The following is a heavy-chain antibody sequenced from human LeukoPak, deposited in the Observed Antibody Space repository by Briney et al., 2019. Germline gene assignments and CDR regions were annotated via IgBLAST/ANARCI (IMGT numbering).Heavy chain of an antibody. CDR2: INPSGGST. J-gene: IGHJ5*02. CDR3: ARDLGLEQHSNWFDP. D-gene: IGHD6-13*01. V-gene: IGHV1-46*01. Sequence: ASVKVSCKASGYTFTSYYMHWVRQAPGQGLEWMGIINPSGGSTSYAQKFQGRVTMTRDTSTSTVYMELSSLRSEDTAVYYCARDLGLEQHSNWFDPWGQGTLVTVSS. CDR1: GYTFTSYY.